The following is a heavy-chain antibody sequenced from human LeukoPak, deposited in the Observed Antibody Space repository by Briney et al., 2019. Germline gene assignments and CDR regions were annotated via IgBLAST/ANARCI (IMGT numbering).Heavy chain of an antibody. J-gene: IGHJ3*02. V-gene: IGHV4-30-4*08. CDR3: GVRVTPTRVDYI. D-gene: IGHD3-16*01. CDR2: IYYSGST. Sequence: SETLSPTCTVSGDTISSSDDSWSWIRQPPGKGLEWIGYIYYSGSTYYNPSLKSRVTISVDTSKNQFSLKLSSVTAADTAVYYCGVRVTPTRVDYIWRQGTMVTVSS. CDR1: GDTISSSDDS.